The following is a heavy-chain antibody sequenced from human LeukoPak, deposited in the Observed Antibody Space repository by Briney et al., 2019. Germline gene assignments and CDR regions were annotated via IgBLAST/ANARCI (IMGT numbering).Heavy chain of an antibody. Sequence: GGSLRLSCAASGFTSSDYNMNWVRQAPGRGLDWVSSISSSSSYIYYADSVKGRFTISRDNAKNSLYLQMNSLRAEDTAVYYCARDLLGYNYHYMDVWGQGTLVTVSS. V-gene: IGHV3-21*01. D-gene: IGHD3-22*01. CDR3: ARDLLGYNYHYMDV. J-gene: IGHJ4*02. CDR2: ISSSSSYI. CDR1: GFTSSDYN.